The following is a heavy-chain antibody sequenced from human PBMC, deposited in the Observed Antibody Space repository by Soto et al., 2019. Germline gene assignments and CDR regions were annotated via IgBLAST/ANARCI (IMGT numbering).Heavy chain of an antibody. CDR3: VRGPSLGYFQY. Sequence: QVQLVQSGAEVKKPGASVKVSCKASGYTFTNYGTSWVRQAPGQGLEYMGWISGDNGDTHYAQKAQGRVTMTTDTSTNTAYMELRSLRPDATAVYNCVRGPSLGYFQYWGQGTLVTVSS. CDR1: GYTFTNYG. V-gene: IGHV1-18*01. D-gene: IGHD6-6*01. CDR2: ISGDNGDT. J-gene: IGHJ1*01.